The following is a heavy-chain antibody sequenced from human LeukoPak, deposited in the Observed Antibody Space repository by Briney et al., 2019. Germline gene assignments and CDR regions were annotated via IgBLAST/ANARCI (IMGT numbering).Heavy chain of an antibody. CDR2: IYYSGST. J-gene: IGHJ4*02. V-gene: IGHV4-59*01. D-gene: IGHD3-22*01. Sequence: ASETLSLTCTVSGGSISSYYWSWIRQPPGKGLEWIGYIYYSGSTNYNPSLKSRVTISVDTSKNQISLKLSSVTAADTAVYYCATSGDYYNSRPFDYWGQGTLVTVSS. CDR1: GGSISSYY. CDR3: ATSGDYYNSRPFDY.